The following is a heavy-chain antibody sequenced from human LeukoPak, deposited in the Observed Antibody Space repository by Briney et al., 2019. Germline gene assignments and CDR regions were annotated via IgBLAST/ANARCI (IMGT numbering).Heavy chain of an antibody. V-gene: IGHV3-33*01. CDR3: ARVGIAAAGHADY. CDR2: IWYDGSNK. CDR1: GFTFSSYG. J-gene: IGHJ4*02. D-gene: IGHD6-13*01. Sequence: GGALRLSCAASGFTFSSYGMHGVRQAPGKGLEWVAVIWYDGSNKYYADSVKGRFTISRDNSKNTLYLQMNSLRAEDTAVYYCARVGIAAAGHADYWGQGTLVTVSS.